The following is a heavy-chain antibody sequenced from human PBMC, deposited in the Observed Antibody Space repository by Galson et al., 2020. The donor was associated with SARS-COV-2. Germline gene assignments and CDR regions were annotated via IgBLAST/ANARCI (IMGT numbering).Heavy chain of an antibody. D-gene: IGHD2-2*01. V-gene: IGHV1-2*04. Sequence: ASVKVSSKASGYTFTSHYIHWVRQAPGQGLEWMGWINPNSGGPNYAQKFQGWVTMTRDTSISTAYMELSRLRSDDTAVYYCARESSSRDGDYYYYMDVWGKGTTVTVSS. CDR3: ARESSSRDGDYYYYMDV. J-gene: IGHJ6*03. CDR1: GYTFTSHY. CDR2: INPNSGGP.